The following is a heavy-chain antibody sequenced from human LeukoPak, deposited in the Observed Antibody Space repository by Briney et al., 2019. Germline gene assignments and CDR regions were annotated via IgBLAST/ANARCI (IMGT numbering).Heavy chain of an antibody. CDR2: INPNSGGT. V-gene: IGHV1-2*02. CDR3: VPLDIVVASAASGDY. Sequence: ASLKVSCKASGYTFTRYYMHWVRQAPGQGLEWMGWINPNSGGTNYAQNFQGRVTMTADTSIGTAYMEMSRLTSDDTAVYYCVPLDIVVASAASGDYWGQGTLVIVSS. CDR1: GYTFTRYY. J-gene: IGHJ4*02. D-gene: IGHD2-2*03.